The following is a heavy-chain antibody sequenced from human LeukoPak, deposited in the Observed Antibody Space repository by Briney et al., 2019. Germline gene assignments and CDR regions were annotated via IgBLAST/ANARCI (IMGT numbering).Heavy chain of an antibody. V-gene: IGHV3-30*01. CDR2: ISYDGSNK. J-gene: IGHJ4*02. D-gene: IGHD6-6*01. CDR3: AVGRSSGPFPIDY. Sequence: PGGSLRLSCAASGFTFSSYAMHWVRQAPGKGLEWVAVISYDGSNKYYADSVKGRFTISRDNSKNTLYLQMNSLRAEDTAVYYCAVGRSSGPFPIDYWGQGTLVTVSS. CDR1: GFTFSSYA.